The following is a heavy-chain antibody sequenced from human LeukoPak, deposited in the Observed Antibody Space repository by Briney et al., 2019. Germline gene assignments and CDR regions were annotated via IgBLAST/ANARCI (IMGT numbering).Heavy chain of an antibody. V-gene: IGHV4-59*01. CDR2: IYYSGST. CDR3: ARARLMYYYDSSGYSHQLDY. J-gene: IGHJ4*02. Sequence: SETLSLTCTVSGGSISSYYWSWIRQPPGKGLEWIGYIYYSGSTNYNPSLKSRVTISVDTSKNQFSLKLSSVTAADTAVYYCARARLMYYYDSSGYSHQLDYWGQGTLVTVSS. CDR1: GGSISSYY. D-gene: IGHD3-22*01.